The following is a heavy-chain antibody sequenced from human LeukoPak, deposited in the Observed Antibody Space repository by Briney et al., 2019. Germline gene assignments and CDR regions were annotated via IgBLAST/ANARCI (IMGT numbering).Heavy chain of an antibody. Sequence: PGGSLRLSCAASGFTFNSFSMNWVRQAPGKGLEWVSYISSISTIIYYAGSVKGRFTISRDNAKNSLYLQMNSLRDKDTAVYYCARDLHSGAYTFDYWGQGTLVTVSS. CDR2: ISSISTII. CDR3: ARDLHSGAYTFDY. CDR1: GFTFNSFS. V-gene: IGHV3-48*02. J-gene: IGHJ4*02. D-gene: IGHD1-26*01.